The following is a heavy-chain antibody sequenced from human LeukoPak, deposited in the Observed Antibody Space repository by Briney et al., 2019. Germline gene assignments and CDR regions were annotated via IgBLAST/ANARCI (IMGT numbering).Heavy chain of an antibody. J-gene: IGHJ4*02. D-gene: IGHD3-22*01. CDR2: ISGSGGST. CDR3: AKDTLYDNSGY. CDR1: GFTFSSYA. V-gene: IGHV3-23*01. Sequence: GGSLRLSCAASGFTFSSYAMSWVRQAPGKGLEWVSAISGSGGSTYYADSVKGRFTISRDNSKNTLYLQMNSLRAEDTAIYYCAKDTLYDNSGYWGQGTLVTVSS.